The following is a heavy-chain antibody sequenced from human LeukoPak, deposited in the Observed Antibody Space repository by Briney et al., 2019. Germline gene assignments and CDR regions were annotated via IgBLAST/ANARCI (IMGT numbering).Heavy chain of an antibody. CDR3: AKGGYDFSNHMDV. CDR2: FNWNGGSI. J-gene: IGHJ6*03. D-gene: IGHD3-3*01. CDR1: GLTFDDHG. Sequence: GGSLRLSCAASGLTFDDHGMIWAPQAPGEGLEWVSGFNWNGGSIGYADSVKGRFTISRDNAKNSLYLQMNSLRAEDMALYYCAKGGYDFSNHMDVWGKGTTATV. V-gene: IGHV3-20*04.